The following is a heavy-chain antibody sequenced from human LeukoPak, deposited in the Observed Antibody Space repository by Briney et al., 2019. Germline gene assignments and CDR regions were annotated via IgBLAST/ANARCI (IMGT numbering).Heavy chain of an antibody. V-gene: IGHV4-4*02. Sequence: SGTLSLTCAVSGGSISSSNWWSWVRQPPGKGLEWIGEIYHSGSTNYNPSLKSRVTISVDKSKNQFSLKLSSVTAADTAVYYCARDSRLVEVGPHLDYWGQGTLVTVSS. J-gene: IGHJ4*02. CDR3: ARDSRLVEVGPHLDY. CDR2: IYHSGST. CDR1: GGSISSSNW. D-gene: IGHD6-25*01.